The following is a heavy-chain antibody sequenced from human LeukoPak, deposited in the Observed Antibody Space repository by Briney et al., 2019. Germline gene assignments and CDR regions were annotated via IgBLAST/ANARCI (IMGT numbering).Heavy chain of an antibody. J-gene: IGHJ4*02. V-gene: IGHV3-21*03. CDR2: ISSRSNYI. CDR3: ARDWCLVR. CDR1: GFTLSGFT. D-gene: IGHD4/OR15-4a*01. Sequence: PGGSLRLSCAVSGFTLSGFTMNWVRQTPGKGLEWVSSISSRSNYIHYSDSVKGRFTISRDNAESSLHLQMSSLRVEDTAVYFCARDWCLVRWGQGTLVTVSS.